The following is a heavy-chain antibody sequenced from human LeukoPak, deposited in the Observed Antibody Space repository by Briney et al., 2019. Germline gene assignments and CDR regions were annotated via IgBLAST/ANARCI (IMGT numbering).Heavy chain of an antibody. J-gene: IGHJ4*02. CDR2: INHSGST. V-gene: IGHV4-34*01. D-gene: IGHD1-26*01. Sequence: PSETLSLTCTVSGGSTSSYYWSWIRQPPGKGLEWIGEINHSGSTNYNPSLKSRVTISVDTSKNQFSLKLSSVTAADTAVYYCAKIPPSGSVGALNEDYWGQGTLVTVSS. CDR3: AKIPPSGSVGALNEDY. CDR1: GGSTSSYY.